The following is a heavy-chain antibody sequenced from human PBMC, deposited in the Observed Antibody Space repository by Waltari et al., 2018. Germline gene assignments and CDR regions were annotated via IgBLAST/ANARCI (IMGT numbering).Heavy chain of an antibody. Sequence: QVQLVESGGGVVQPGGSLRLSCAASGFTFSSYGRHWVRQAPGKGLEGVAFVRSDGSNAYYADSVKGRFTISRDNSKNTLYLQMNSLRVEDTAVYYCAIQCGGGCYQDYWGQGTLVTVSS. CDR2: VRSDGSNA. CDR3: AIQCGGGCYQDY. V-gene: IGHV3-30*02. J-gene: IGHJ4*02. D-gene: IGHD2-21*01. CDR1: GFTFSSYG.